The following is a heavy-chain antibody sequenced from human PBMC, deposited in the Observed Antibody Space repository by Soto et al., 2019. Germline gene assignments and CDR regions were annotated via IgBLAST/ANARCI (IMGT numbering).Heavy chain of an antibody. CDR1: GGSVSSGSYY. CDR2: IYYSGST. Sequence: SETLSLTCTVSGGSVSSGSYYWSWIRQPPGKGLEWIGYIYYSGSTNYNPSLKSRVTISVDTSKNQFSLKLSSVAAADTAVYYCARERAARRFDPWGQGTLVTVSS. V-gene: IGHV4-61*01. D-gene: IGHD6-6*01. CDR3: ARERAARRFDP. J-gene: IGHJ5*02.